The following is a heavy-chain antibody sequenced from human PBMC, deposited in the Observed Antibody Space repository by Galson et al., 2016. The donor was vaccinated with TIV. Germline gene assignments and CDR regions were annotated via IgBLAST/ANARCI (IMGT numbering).Heavy chain of an antibody. D-gene: IGHD2-21*02. J-gene: IGHJ1*01. CDR1: GGSMKTHY. CDR3: ARVVLCGDVPELDQ. Sequence: SETLSLNCSVSGGSMKTHYWTWIRQPPGRGLAWIGYIAYTGSHNYNPALRSRVTISMNTPKNQFSLTLKSVTVADTAVYYCARVVLCGDVPELDQWGQGNRVTVSS. V-gene: IGHV4-59*11. CDR2: IAYTGSH.